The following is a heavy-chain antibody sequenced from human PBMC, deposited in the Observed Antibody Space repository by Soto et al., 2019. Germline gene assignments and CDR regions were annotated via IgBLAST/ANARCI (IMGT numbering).Heavy chain of an antibody. D-gene: IGHD3-16*01. CDR1: GGSISSGGYY. Sequence: QVQLQESGPGLVKPSQTLSLTCTVSGGSISSGGYYWSWIRQHPGKGLEWIGYIYYSGSTYHNPSLKSRVTLSGEPSKNQFPLKLSSVTAADTAVYYCAVQSLRLGGGFGPWGQGTLVTVSS. J-gene: IGHJ5*02. CDR2: IYYSGST. V-gene: IGHV4-31*03. CDR3: AVQSLRLGGGFGP.